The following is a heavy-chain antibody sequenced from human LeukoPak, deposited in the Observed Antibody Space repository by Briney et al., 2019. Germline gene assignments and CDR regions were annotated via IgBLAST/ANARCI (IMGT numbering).Heavy chain of an antibody. D-gene: IGHD3-22*01. CDR1: GYTLTGYY. CDR3: ARVRFTMIVGEGFEP. Sequence: ASVKVACKASGYTLTGYYMHWVRQAPGQGLEWMGWINPNSGGTNYAQKFQGRVTMTRDTSISTAYMELSRLRSDDTAVYYCARVRFTMIVGEGFEPWGQGTLVTVSS. J-gene: IGHJ5*02. V-gene: IGHV1-2*02. CDR2: INPNSGGT.